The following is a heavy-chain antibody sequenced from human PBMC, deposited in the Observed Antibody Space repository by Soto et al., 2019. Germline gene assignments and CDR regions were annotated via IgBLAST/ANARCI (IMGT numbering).Heavy chain of an antibody. D-gene: IGHD2-2*01. CDR1: GFSLSTSGVG. CDR3: AHINPRPAATYYFDY. CDR2: IYWNDDK. J-gene: IGHJ4*02. V-gene: IGHV2-5*01. Sequence: SGPTLVKPTQTLTLTCTFSGFSLSTSGVGVGWIRQPPGKALEWLALIYWNDDKRYSPSLKSRLTITKDTSKNQVVLTMTNMDPVDTATYYCAHINPRPAATYYFDYWGQGTLVTVSS.